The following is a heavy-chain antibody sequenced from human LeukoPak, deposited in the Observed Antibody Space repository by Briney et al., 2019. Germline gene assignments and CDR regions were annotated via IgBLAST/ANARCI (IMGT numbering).Heavy chain of an antibody. V-gene: IGHV3-23*01. Sequence: PGGSLRLSCAASGFTFSSYAMSWVRQAPGKGLEWVSAISGSGGSTYYADSVKGRFTISRDNSKNTLYLQMNSLRAEDTAVYYCAKDGLGVLYYDILTGRPTRGQGTLVTVSS. CDR2: ISGSGGST. D-gene: IGHD3-9*01. CDR1: GFTFSSYA. CDR3: AKDGLGVLYYDILTGRPT. J-gene: IGHJ4*02.